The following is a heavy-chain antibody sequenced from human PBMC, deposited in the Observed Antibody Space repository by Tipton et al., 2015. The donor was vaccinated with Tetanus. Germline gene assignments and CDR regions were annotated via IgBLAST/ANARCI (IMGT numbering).Heavy chain of an antibody. CDR3: ARDPLDNWFDP. J-gene: IGHJ5*02. CDR1: GYTFTGYY. Sequence: QLVQSGAEVKKPGASVKVSCKASGYTFTGYYMHWVRQAPGQGLEWMGWINPNSGNTNYAQKLQGRVTMTTDTSTSTAYMELRSLRSDDTAVYYCARDPLDNWFDPWGQGTLVTVSS. V-gene: IGHV1-18*04. CDR2: INPNSGNT.